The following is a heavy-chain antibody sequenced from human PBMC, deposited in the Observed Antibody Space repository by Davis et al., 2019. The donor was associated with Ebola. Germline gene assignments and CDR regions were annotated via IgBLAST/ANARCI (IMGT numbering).Heavy chain of an antibody. J-gene: IGHJ6*04. CDR1: GFTFNIFD. D-gene: IGHD1-14*01. Sequence: GESLKISCAASGFTFNIFDMHWVRQAPGKGLEWVSSISSSSSYIYYADSVKGRFTISRDNAKNSLYLQMNSLRAEDTAVYYCARGLRTGYYYYYGMDVWGKGTTVTVSS. CDR3: ARGLRTGYYYYYGMDV. V-gene: IGHV3-21*01. CDR2: ISSSSSYI.